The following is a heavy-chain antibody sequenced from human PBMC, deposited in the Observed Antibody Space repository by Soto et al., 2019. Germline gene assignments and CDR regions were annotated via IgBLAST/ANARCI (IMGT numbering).Heavy chain of an antibody. CDR3: ARDSRCSSTSCYTDYYYGMDV. D-gene: IGHD2-2*02. Sequence: PGGSLRLSCAASGFTFTNYYMSWVRQAQGKGLEWVANIKQDGSEKYYVDSVKGRFTISRDNAKNSLYLQMNSLRAEDTAVYYCARDSRCSSTSCYTDYYYGMDVWGQGTTVTVSS. J-gene: IGHJ6*02. CDR1: GFTFTNYY. V-gene: IGHV3-7*01. CDR2: IKQDGSEK.